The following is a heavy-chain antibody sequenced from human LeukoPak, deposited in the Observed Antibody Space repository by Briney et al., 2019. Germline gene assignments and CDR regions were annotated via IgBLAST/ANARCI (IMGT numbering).Heavy chain of an antibody. Sequence: GGSLRLSCAASGFTFSSYWMSWVRQAPGKGLEWVANIKQDGSEKYYVDSVKGRFTISRDNAKNSLYLQMNSLRAEDTAVYYCASTAYSSSWTTYYFDYWGQGTLVTVSS. CDR2: IKQDGSEK. CDR3: ASTAYSSSWTTYYFDY. CDR1: GFTFSSYW. J-gene: IGHJ4*02. D-gene: IGHD6-13*01. V-gene: IGHV3-7*01.